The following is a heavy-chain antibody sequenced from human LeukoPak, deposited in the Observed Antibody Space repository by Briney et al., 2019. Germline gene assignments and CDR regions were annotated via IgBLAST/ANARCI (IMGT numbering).Heavy chain of an antibody. J-gene: IGHJ4*02. CDR2: ISSSSSYI. Sequence: GGSLRLSCAASGFTFSSYSMNWVRQAPGKGLEWVSSISSSSSYIYYADSVKGRFTISRDNAKNSLYLQMNSLRAEDTAVYYCARDGYSIGKTFDYWGQGTLVTVSS. CDR1: GFTFSSYS. CDR3: ARDGYSIGKTFDY. V-gene: IGHV3-21*01. D-gene: IGHD3-22*01.